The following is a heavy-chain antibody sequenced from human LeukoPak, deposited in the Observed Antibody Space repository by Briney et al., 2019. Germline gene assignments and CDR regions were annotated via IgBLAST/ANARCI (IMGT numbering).Heavy chain of an antibody. V-gene: IGHV1-18*01. CDR1: GGTFSSYA. CDR3: ARWRGGYSGYDDFDY. Sequence: ASVKVSCKASGGTFSSYAISWVRQAPGQGLEWMGWISAYNGNTNYAQKLQGRVTMTTDTSTSTAYMELRSLRSDDTAVYYCARWRGGYSGYDDFDYWGQGTLVTVSS. J-gene: IGHJ4*02. D-gene: IGHD5-12*01. CDR2: ISAYNGNT.